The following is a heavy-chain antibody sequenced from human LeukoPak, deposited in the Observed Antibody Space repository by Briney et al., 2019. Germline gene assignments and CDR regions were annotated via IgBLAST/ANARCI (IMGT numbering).Heavy chain of an antibody. V-gene: IGHV3-7*01. CDR2: IKQDGSDK. D-gene: IGHD3-3*01. J-gene: IGHJ4*02. CDR3: ARDYDTWSGYCLDY. CDR1: GLTFSSYW. Sequence: GGSLRLSCAASGLTFSSYWMSWVRQAPGKGLEWVANIKQDGSDKYYVGSVRGRFTISRDNAKKSLYLQMNSLRAEDTAVYYCARDYDTWSGYCLDYWGQGTLVTVSS.